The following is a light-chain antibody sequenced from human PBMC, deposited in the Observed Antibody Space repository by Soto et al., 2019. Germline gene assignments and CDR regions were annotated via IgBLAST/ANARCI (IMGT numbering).Light chain of an antibody. Sequence: DIVMTQSPDSLAVSLGERATINCKSSQSVLHSSNNKNYLAWYQQKPGQPPKLLISWASTRESGVPARFSASGSGTDFTLTIGSLQAEDVAVYYCQQYYTIPPTFGQGTKVELK. J-gene: IGKJ1*01. V-gene: IGKV4-1*01. CDR1: QSVLHSSNNKNY. CDR3: QQYYTIPPT. CDR2: WAS.